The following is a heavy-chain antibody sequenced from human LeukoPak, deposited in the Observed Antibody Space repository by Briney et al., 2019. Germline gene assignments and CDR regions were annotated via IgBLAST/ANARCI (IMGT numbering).Heavy chain of an antibody. D-gene: IGHD6-6*01. J-gene: IGHJ6*03. Sequence: SETLSLTCTVSGGSISSSSYYWGWIRQPPGKGLEWIGGIYYSGSTYYNPSLKSRVTISVDTSKNQFSLKLSSVTAADTAVYYCARIAARNYYYYYMDVWGKGTTVTVSS. CDR2: IYYSGST. CDR1: GGSISSSSYY. CDR3: ARIAARNYYYYYMDV. V-gene: IGHV4-39*07.